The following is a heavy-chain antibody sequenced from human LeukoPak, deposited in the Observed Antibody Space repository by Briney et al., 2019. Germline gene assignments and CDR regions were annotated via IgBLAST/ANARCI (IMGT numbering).Heavy chain of an antibody. CDR2: IYYSGST. V-gene: IGHV4-59*01. D-gene: IGHD3-10*01. CDR1: GGSISSYY. CDR3: ARFVRWFGELLIDY. Sequence: SETLSLTCTVSGGSISSYYWSWIRQPPGKGLEWIGYIYYSGSTNYNPSLKSRVTISVDTSKNQFSLKLSSVTAADTAVYYCARFVRWFGELLIDYWGQGTLVTVYS. J-gene: IGHJ4*02.